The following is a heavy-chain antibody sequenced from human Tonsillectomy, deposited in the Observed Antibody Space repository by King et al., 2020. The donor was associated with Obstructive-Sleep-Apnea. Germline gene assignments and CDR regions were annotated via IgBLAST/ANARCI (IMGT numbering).Heavy chain of an antibody. J-gene: IGHJ4*02. CDR2: ISGSGDST. CDR1: GFTFSNYA. CDR3: ARGADEYSRSWRPIDY. Sequence: VQLVESGGGLVQPGGSLRLSCGASGFTFSNYAMSWVRQAPGKGLEWVSVISGSGDSTYYADSVKGRFTISRDNSKYTMSLQMNNLRADDTAVDYCARGADEYSRSWRPIDYGGQGALFNVSS. V-gene: IGHV3-23*04. D-gene: IGHD6-13*01.